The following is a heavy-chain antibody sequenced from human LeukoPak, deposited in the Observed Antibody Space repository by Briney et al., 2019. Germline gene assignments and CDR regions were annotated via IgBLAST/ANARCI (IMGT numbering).Heavy chain of an antibody. CDR3: AKGEAGYSLWLYHY. CDR2: ISGSGGST. D-gene: IGHD5-18*01. V-gene: IGHV3-23*01. Sequence: GGSLRLSCAASGFTFSSYAMSWVRQAPGKGLEWVSAISGSGGSTYYADSVKGRFTISRDNSKNTLYLQMNSLRAEDTAVYYCAKGEAGYSLWLYHYWGQGTLVTVSS. CDR1: GFTFSSYA. J-gene: IGHJ4*02.